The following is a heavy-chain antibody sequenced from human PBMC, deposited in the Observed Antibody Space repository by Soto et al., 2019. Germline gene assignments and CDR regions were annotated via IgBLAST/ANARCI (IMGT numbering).Heavy chain of an antibody. J-gene: IGHJ6*02. CDR3: AKVRAAYYYGMDV. CDR2: ISYDGSNK. V-gene: IGHV3-30*18. Sequence: PGGSLRLSCAASGFTFSSYGMHWVRQAPGKGLEWVAVISYDGSNKYYADSVKGRFTISRDNSKNTLYLQMNSLRAEDTAVYYCAKVRAAYYYGMDVWGQGTTVTVSS. CDR1: GFTFSSYG.